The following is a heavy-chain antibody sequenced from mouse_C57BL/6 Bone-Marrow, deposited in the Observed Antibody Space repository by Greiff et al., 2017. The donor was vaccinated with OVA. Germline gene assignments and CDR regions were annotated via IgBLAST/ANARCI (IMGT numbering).Heavy chain of an antibody. Sequence: EVKLQESGAELVRPGASVKLSCTASGFNIKDDYMHWVKQRPEQGLAWIGWIDPENGDTEYASKFQGKATITADTSSNTAYLQLSSLTSEDTAVYYCTTWYYYGSGAYWGQGTLVTVSA. D-gene: IGHD1-1*01. V-gene: IGHV14-4*01. CDR3: TTWYYYGSGAY. CDR1: GFNIKDDY. CDR2: IDPENGDT. J-gene: IGHJ3*01.